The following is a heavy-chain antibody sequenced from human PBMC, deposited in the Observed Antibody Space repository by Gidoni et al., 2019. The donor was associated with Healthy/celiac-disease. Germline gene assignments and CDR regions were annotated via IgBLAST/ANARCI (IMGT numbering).Heavy chain of an antibody. V-gene: IGHV5-10-1*03. CDR3: ARRGSYCSGGSCYPYWYFDL. D-gene: IGHD2-15*01. J-gene: IGHJ2*01. Sequence: VQLVQSGAAVKKSGESLRISCKGSGYSFTSYWISWVRQMPGKGLEWMGRIDPSDSYTNYSPSFQGHVTISADKSISTAYLQWSSLKASDTAMYYCARRGSYCSGGSCYPYWYFDLWGRGTLVTVSS. CDR2: IDPSDSYT. CDR1: GYSFTSYW.